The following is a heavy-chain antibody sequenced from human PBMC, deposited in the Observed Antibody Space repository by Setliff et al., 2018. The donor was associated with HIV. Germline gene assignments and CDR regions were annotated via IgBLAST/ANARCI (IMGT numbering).Heavy chain of an antibody. D-gene: IGHD1-26*01. CDR2: IYTSGST. CDR1: GDSISSGSYY. Sequence: PSETLSLTCTVSGDSISSGSYYWSWFRQPAGKELEWIGLIYTSGSTNYNPSLKSRVTISVDTSKNQFPLKLSSVTAADTAVYYCARGIVGATSIDYWGQGTLVTVSS. J-gene: IGHJ4*02. V-gene: IGHV4-61*02. CDR3: ARGIVGATSIDY.